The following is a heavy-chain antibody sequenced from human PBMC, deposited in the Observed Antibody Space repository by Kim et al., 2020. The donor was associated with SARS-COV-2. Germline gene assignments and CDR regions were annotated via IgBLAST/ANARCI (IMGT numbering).Heavy chain of an antibody. CDR2: INSDGSST. CDR3: ARAGLRYFDWLRGDYYYYYGMDV. V-gene: IGHV3-74*01. CDR1: GSTFSSYW. D-gene: IGHD3-9*01. Sequence: GGSLRLSCAASGSTFSSYWMHWVRQAPGKGLVWVSRINSDGSSTSYADSVKGRFTISRDNAKNTLYLQMNSLRAEDTAVYYCARAGLRYFDWLRGDYYYYYGMDVWGQGTTVTVSS. J-gene: IGHJ6*02.